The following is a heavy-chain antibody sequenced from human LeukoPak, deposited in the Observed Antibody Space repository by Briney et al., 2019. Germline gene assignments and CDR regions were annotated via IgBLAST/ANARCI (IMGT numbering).Heavy chain of an antibody. CDR2: MYPSGST. V-gene: IGHV4-4*02. CDR3: ARGPRRYCSSTSCFINY. D-gene: IGHD2-2*01. Sequence: PSETLSLTCAVSGGSISSSNWWSWVRQPPGKGLEWIGEMYPSGSTNYNPSLKSRVTISIDKSKNQFSLKLSSVTAEDTAVYYCARGPRRYCSSTSCFINYWGQGTLVTVSS. CDR1: GGSISSSNW. J-gene: IGHJ4*02.